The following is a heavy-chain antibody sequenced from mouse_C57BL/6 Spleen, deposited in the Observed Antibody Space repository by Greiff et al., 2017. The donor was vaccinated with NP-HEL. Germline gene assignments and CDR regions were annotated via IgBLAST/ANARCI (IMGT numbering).Heavy chain of an antibody. J-gene: IGHJ1*03. Sequence: QVQLQQPGAELVKPGASVKLSCKASGYTFTSYWMQWVKQRPGQGLEWIGEIDPSDSYTNYNQKFKGKATLTVDTSSSTAYMQLSSLTSEDSAVYYGARPHGGSYGYFDVWGTGTTVTVSS. CDR2: IDPSDSYT. CDR1: GYTFTSYW. CDR3: ARPHGGSYGYFDV. V-gene: IGHV1-50*01. D-gene: IGHD1-1*02.